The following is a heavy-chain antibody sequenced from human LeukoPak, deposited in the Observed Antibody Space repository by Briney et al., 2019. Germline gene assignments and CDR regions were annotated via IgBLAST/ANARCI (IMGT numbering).Heavy chain of an antibody. Sequence: SETLSLTCSVSGGSMSSYYWSWIRQSPGKGLEWIGYIYHSGSTDYNSSLKSRVTISEDTSKNQFSLKLSSVTAADTAVYYCARDKMRSGLRFFGYWGQGTLVTVSS. CDR1: GGSMSSYY. D-gene: IGHD5-12*01. CDR2: IYHSGST. CDR3: ARDKMRSGLRFFGY. V-gene: IGHV4-59*12. J-gene: IGHJ4*02.